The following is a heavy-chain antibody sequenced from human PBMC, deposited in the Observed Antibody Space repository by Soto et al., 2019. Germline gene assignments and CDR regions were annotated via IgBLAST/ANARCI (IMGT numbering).Heavy chain of an antibody. CDR2: ISSTTNYI. CDR1: GFTFSSYA. CDR3: ASTSKAAPATGLDS. V-gene: IGHV3-21*04. J-gene: IGHJ4*02. Sequence: GGSLRLSCAASGFTFSSYAMHWVRQAPGKGLEWVSSISSTTNYIYYADSMKGRFTVSRDNAKNQFSLTLTSLTAADSAVYYCASTSKAAPATGLDSWGQGALVTVSS. D-gene: IGHD6-25*01.